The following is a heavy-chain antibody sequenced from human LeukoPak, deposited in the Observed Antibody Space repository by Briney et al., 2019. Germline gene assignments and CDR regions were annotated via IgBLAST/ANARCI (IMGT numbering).Heavy chain of an antibody. Sequence: PGGSLRLSCAAPGFTFSDHSVDWVRQAPGKGLEWVGRTRNKASSYATEYAASVKGRFTISRDDSKSIAYLQMNSLKTEDTAVYYCTRDVDTEAHYYYGMDVWGQGTTVTVSS. J-gene: IGHJ6*02. CDR3: TRDVDTEAHYYYGMDV. V-gene: IGHV3-72*01. CDR2: TRNKASSYAT. D-gene: IGHD3/OR15-3a*01. CDR1: GFTFSDHS.